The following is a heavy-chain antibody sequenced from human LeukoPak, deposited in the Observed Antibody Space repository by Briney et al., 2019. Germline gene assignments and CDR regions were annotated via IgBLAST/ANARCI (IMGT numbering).Heavy chain of an antibody. Sequence: GGSLRLSCAASGFTFSSYSMTWVRQAPGKGLEWVSSISSSSSYIYYADSVKGRFTISRDNAKNSLYLQMNSLRDEDTAIYYCAREAPPHDTSDYDFWGQGTLVTVSS. V-gene: IGHV3-21*04. J-gene: IGHJ4*02. D-gene: IGHD3-22*01. CDR3: AREAPPHDTSDYDF. CDR1: GFTFSSYS. CDR2: ISSSSSYI.